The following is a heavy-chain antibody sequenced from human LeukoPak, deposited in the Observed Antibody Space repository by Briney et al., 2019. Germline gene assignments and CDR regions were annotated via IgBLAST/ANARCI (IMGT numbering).Heavy chain of an antibody. V-gene: IGHV3-23*01. CDR2: FSGSGYST. D-gene: IGHD3/OR15-3a*01. CDR3: AKEVGTGDYYYYGMDV. Sequence: GGSLRLSCAASGFSFNSYAMSWVRQAPGKGLEWVSTFSGSGYSTYYAGSVKGRFTISRDTSKNTLYLQMNSLRAEDTAVYYCAKEVGTGDYYYYGMDVWGKGTTVTVSS. CDR1: GFSFNSYA. J-gene: IGHJ6*04.